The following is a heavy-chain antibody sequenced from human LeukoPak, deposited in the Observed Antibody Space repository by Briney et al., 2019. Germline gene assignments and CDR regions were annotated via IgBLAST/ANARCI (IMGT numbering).Heavy chain of an antibody. D-gene: IGHD2-2*01. J-gene: IGHJ4*02. CDR2: IYHSGST. CDR1: GYSLSSGYY. V-gene: IGHV4-38-2*02. Sequence: SETLSLTRSVSGYSLSSGYYWGWIRQPPGKGLEWIGSIYHSGSTYYDPSLKSRVTISVDTSKNQFSLKLSSVTAADTAVYYCARVDVVVPAAYNFDYWGQGTLVTVSS. CDR3: ARVDVVVPAAYNFDY.